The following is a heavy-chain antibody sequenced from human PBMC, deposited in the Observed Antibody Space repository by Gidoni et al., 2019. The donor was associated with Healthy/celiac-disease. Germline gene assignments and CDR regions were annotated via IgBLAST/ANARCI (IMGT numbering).Heavy chain of an antibody. CDR1: GYTFTSYD. CDR2: MNASSSNT. J-gene: IGHJ3*02. V-gene: IGHV1-8*01. D-gene: IGHD2-15*01. CDR3: ARGDIVVEEDAFDI. Sequence: QVQLVQSGAEVKMPGASVKVPCKASGYTFTSYDTHGVRQATGQGLEWMGWMNASSSNTGYAQKCQGRITMTKNNYISTAYMELSSVRSEDTDVYYCARGDIVVEEDAFDIWGQGTMVTVSS.